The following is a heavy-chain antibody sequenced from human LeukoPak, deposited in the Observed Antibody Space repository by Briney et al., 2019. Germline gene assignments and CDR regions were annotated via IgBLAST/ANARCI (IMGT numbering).Heavy chain of an antibody. CDR2: IWYDGSNK. V-gene: IGHV3-33*08. Sequence: PGESLRLSCAASGFTFSNYAMKWVRQAPGKGLEWVAVIWYDGSNKYYADSVKGRFTISRENAKNSLYLQMNSLRAGDTAVYYCARGKPYSSGWFDYYYYGMDVWGQGTTVTVSS. J-gene: IGHJ6*02. D-gene: IGHD6-19*01. CDR1: GFTFSNYA. CDR3: ARGKPYSSGWFDYYYYGMDV.